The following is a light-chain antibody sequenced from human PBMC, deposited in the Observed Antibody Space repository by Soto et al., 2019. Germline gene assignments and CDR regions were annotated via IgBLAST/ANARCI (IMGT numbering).Light chain of an antibody. Sequence: IVMTQSPATLSVSPGERATLSCRASQSVRNSLAWYQQQPGQAPRLLIYDASSRATGIPDRFSGSGSGTDFSLTIRRLEPDDFAVYYCQKYGNFWTFGQGTKVDIK. V-gene: IGKV3-20*01. CDR2: DAS. CDR1: QSVRNS. J-gene: IGKJ1*01. CDR3: QKYGNFWT.